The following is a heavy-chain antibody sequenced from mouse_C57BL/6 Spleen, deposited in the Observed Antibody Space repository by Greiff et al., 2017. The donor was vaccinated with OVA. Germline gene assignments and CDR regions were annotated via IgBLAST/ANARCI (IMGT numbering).Heavy chain of an antibody. CDR2: ISGGGGNT. D-gene: IGHD2-3*01. Sequence: EVQGVESGGGLVKPGGSLKLSCAASGFTFSSYTMSWVRQTPENRLEWVATISGGGGNTYYPDSVKGRFTISRDNAKNTLYLQMSSLRSEDTALYYCARQGLLRTYFDYWGQGTTLTVSS. J-gene: IGHJ2*01. V-gene: IGHV5-9*01. CDR3: ARQGLLRTYFDY. CDR1: GFTFSSYT.